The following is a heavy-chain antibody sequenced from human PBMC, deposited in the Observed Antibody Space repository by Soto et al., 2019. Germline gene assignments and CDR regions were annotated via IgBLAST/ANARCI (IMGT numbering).Heavy chain of an antibody. CDR1: GFTFSSYA. CDR3: AKDSVWDYDSSGYSPFYYYYGMDV. D-gene: IGHD3-22*01. V-gene: IGHV3-23*01. Sequence: GGSLRLSCAASGFTFSSYAMSWVRQAPGKGLEWVSAISGSGGSTYYADSVKGRFTISRDNSKNTLYLQMNSLRAEDTAVYYCAKDSVWDYDSSGYSPFYYYYGMDVWGQGTTVTVSS. CDR2: ISGSGGST. J-gene: IGHJ6*02.